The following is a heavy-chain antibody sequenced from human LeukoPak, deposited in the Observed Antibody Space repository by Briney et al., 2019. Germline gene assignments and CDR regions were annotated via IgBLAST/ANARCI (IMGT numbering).Heavy chain of an antibody. D-gene: IGHD3-22*01. CDR1: GGSIRSGSYY. CDR2: IYTSGST. Sequence: PSETLSLTCTVSGGSIRSGSYYWSWIRQPAGKGLEWIGRIYTSGSTNYNPSLKSRVTISVDTSKNQFSLKLSSVTAADTAVYYCARATYYYDSSGRTDAFDIWGQGTMVTVSS. J-gene: IGHJ3*02. V-gene: IGHV4-61*02. CDR3: ARATYYYDSSGRTDAFDI.